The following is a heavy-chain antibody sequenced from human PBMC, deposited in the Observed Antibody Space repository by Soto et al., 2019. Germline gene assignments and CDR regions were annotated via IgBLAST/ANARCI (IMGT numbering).Heavy chain of an antibody. Sequence: GGSLRLSXAASGFTFSSFAMHWVRQAPGKGLEWVAVISYDGSNKYYADSVKGRFTISRDNSKNTLYLQMNSLRAEDTAVYYCARDARVPAAYYYYYGMDVWGQGTTVTVS. CDR2: ISYDGSNK. CDR3: ARDARVPAAYYYYYGMDV. CDR1: GFTFSSFA. D-gene: IGHD2-2*01. V-gene: IGHV3-30-3*01. J-gene: IGHJ6*02.